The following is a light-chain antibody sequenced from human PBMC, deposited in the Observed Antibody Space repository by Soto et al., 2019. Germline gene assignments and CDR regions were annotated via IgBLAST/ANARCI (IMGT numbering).Light chain of an antibody. CDR1: QNIITW. J-gene: IGKJ4*01. V-gene: IGKV1-5*03. CDR2: KAS. Sequence: IQMTQSPSTLSASVGDRVTITCRASQNIITWLAWYQQKPGKAPKLLIYKASTLETGVPFRFSGSGSGTKFTLTISSLQPEDSATYYCQRYNSYPITFGGGTKVDIK. CDR3: QRYNSYPIT.